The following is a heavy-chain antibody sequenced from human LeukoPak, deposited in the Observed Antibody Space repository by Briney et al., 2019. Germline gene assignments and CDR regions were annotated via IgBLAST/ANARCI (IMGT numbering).Heavy chain of an antibody. CDR3: ARATEYSSSWFPDAFDI. CDR1: GFTFSSFA. J-gene: IGHJ3*02. D-gene: IGHD6-13*01. CDR2: IWNGASNK. V-gene: IGHV3-33*08. Sequence: PGGSLRLSCAASGFTFSSFAIHWVRQAPGKGLEWVAVIWNGASNKYYADSVRGRFTISRDNSKNTLYLQMNSLRAEDTAVYYCARATEYSSSWFPDAFDIWGQGTMVTVSS.